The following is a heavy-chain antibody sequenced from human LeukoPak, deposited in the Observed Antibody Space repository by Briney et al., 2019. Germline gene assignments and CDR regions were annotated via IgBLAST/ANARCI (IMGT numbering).Heavy chain of an antibody. CDR3: ARYRRPSITPGYYMDV. CDR2: IKQDGSEK. D-gene: IGHD4-23*01. V-gene: IGHV3-7*03. CDR1: GFTFSSYW. Sequence: GGSLRLSCAASGFTFSSYWMQWVRQAPGKGLEWVANIKQDGSEKYYADSVEGRFTISRDNAKNSLFLQMNSLRAEDTAVYFCARYRRPSITPGYYMDVWGKGITVTVS. J-gene: IGHJ6*03.